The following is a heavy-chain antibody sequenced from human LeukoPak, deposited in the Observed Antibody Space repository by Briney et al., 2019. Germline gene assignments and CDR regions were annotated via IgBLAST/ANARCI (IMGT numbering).Heavy chain of an antibody. D-gene: IGHD3-10*01. Sequence: GGSLRLSCAASGFPSDDYGMTWVRHAPGRGREWVSGINWNGGSTGYADSVKGRFTISRDNAKNSLYLQMNSLRAEDTALYYCASAGLTYGSGSYFVYWGQGTLVTVSS. CDR2: INWNGGST. CDR1: GFPSDDYG. CDR3: ASAGLTYGSGSYFVY. J-gene: IGHJ4*02. V-gene: IGHV3-20*04.